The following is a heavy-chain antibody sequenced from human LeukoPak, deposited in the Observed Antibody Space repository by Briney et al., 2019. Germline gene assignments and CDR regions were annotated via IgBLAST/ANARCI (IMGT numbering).Heavy chain of an antibody. D-gene: IGHD3-10*01. V-gene: IGHV3-9*01. J-gene: IGHJ6*02. CDR1: GSTFCDCA. CDR2: ISWDSDYK. CDR3: AKGRGFENYYYYCMDV. Sequence: GRSLRLSCAASGSTFCDCAMHGVRHVPGKGLEWVSGISWDSDYKGYADSVKDRFTISRDNTKNSLYLQMNSLRVEDTALYFCAKGRGFENYYYYCMDVWGQGTTVTVSS.